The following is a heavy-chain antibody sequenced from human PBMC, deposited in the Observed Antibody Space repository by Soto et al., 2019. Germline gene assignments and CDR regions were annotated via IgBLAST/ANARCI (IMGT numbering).Heavy chain of an antibody. J-gene: IGHJ3*01. V-gene: IGHV1-46*02. CDR3: CTDYRAFERHRAFDL. CDR1: GNTFNTFY. CDR2: INPTGSST. D-gene: IGHD1-1*01. Sequence: ASVKVSCKASGNTFNTFYFHWVRQAPGQGLEWMGTINPTGSSTSYAQKLQGRVTMTRDTSTTTVYMELRSLGSGDTAIYYCCTDYRAFERHRAFDLWGQGTMVTVSS.